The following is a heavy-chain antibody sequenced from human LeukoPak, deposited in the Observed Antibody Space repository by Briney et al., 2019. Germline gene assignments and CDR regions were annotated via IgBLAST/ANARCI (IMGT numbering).Heavy chain of an antibody. Sequence: ASVKVSCKASGYTFTGYYMHWVRQAPGQGFEWMGWINPNSGGTNYAQKFQGWVTMTRDTSISTTYMELSRLRSDDTAVYYCAREGSGSSSWYHYWGQGTLVTVSS. V-gene: IGHV1-2*04. J-gene: IGHJ4*02. CDR1: GYTFTGYY. D-gene: IGHD6-13*01. CDR3: AREGSGSSSWYHY. CDR2: INPNSGGT.